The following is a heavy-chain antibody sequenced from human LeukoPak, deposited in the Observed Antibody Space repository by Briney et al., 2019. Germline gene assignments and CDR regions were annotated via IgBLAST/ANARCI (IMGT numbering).Heavy chain of an antibody. V-gene: IGHV3-66*01. CDR1: GFTVSSNY. CDR3: ARVEGLTPNYGMDV. D-gene: IGHD2-8*01. CDR2: IYSGGST. J-gene: IGHJ6*02. Sequence: PGGSLRLSCAASGFTVSSNYMSWVRQAPGKGLEWVSVIYSGGSTYYADSVKGRFTISRDNSKNTLYLQMNSLRAEDTAVYYCARVEGLTPNYGMDVWGQGTTVTVSS.